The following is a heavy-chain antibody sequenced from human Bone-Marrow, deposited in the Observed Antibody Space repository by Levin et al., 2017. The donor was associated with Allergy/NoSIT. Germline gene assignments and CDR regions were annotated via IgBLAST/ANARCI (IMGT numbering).Heavy chain of an antibody. CDR3: AKDIVGYYYDSSGYWGGFVFDI. J-gene: IGHJ3*02. D-gene: IGHD3-22*01. CDR1: GFTFDDYA. CDR2: ISWNSGSI. Sequence: PGGSLRLSCAASGFTFDDYAMHWVRQAPGKGLEWVSGISWNSGSIGYADSVKGRCTISRDNAKNSLYLQMNSLRARDTALYYCAKDIVGYYYDSSGYWGGFVFDIWGQGTMVTVSS. V-gene: IGHV3-9*01.